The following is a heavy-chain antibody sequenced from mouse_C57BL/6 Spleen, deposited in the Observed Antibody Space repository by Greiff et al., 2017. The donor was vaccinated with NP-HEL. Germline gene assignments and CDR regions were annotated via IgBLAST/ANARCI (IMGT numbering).Heavy chain of an antibody. CDR3: ARGGSIYAMDY. V-gene: IGHV1-52*01. D-gene: IGHD2-10*02. CDR2: IDPSDSET. CDR1: GYSGASDG. J-gene: IGHJ4*01. Sequence: QVQLQQPGAELVREGSSVKLSCKALGYSGASDGGQLLGRVPIQGLEWIGNIDPSDSETHYNQKFKDKATLTVDKSSSTAYMQLSSLTSEDSAVYYCARGGSIYAMDYWGQGTSVTVSS.